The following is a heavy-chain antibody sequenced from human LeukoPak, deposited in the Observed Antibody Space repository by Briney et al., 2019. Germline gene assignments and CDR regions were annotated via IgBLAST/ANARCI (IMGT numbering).Heavy chain of an antibody. CDR1: GFIFSSSI. CDR3: ARQRGALGGNYYYYMDV. CDR2: IWYDGSTK. Sequence: GGSLRLSCAASGFIFSSSIMHWVRQAPGQGLEWVAVIWYDGSTKYYVDSVKGRFTSSGDNAKNTLYLQMNSLRADDTAVYYCARQRGALGGNYYYYMDVWGKGTTVIVSS. J-gene: IGHJ6*03. V-gene: IGHV3-33*01. D-gene: IGHD3-16*01.